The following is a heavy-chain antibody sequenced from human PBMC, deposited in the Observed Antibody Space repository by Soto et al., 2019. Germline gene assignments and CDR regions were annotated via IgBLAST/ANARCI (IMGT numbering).Heavy chain of an antibody. CDR1: GFRYSIYS. J-gene: IGHJ4*02. Sequence: EVQLVESGENLVQPGGSLRLSCAAAGFRYSIYSMNGVRKAPWKGLEWSAYITSDTKTIKYADSVKGRFTISRDNGKNSVYLHMNSLRDEDTAVYYCARSVEGHFDYWGQGTVVTVSA. CDR3: ARSVEGHFDY. D-gene: IGHD6-19*01. CDR2: ITSDTKTI. V-gene: IGHV3-48*02.